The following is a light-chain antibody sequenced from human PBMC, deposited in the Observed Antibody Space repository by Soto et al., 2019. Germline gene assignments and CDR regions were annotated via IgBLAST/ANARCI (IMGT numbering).Light chain of an antibody. V-gene: IGLV2-8*01. Sequence: QSALTQPPSASGSPGQSVTISCTGTSGDVGAYDYVSWYQQHPGKAPKLLIYEVTKRPLGVPDRFSGSKSGNAASLTVSGLQAEDEADYYCSSYTSSSTQVFGTGTKVTVL. J-gene: IGLJ1*01. CDR3: SSYTSSSTQV. CDR1: SGDVGAYDY. CDR2: EVT.